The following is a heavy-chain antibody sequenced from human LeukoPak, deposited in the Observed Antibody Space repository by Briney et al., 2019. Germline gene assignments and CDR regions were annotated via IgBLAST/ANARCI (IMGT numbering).Heavy chain of an antibody. CDR2: VKPIFGTA. Sequence: PVKVSYKASGGTFSSYAISGGRQAPGEGPEWVGGVKPIFGTANYAKKFQGRVTITADDSTSTAYMELSSLRSEGTGVYYCARGESRYDDHWFCPWGQG. CDR1: GGTFSSYA. CDR3: ARGESRYDDHWFCP. D-gene: IGHD6-13*01. V-gene: IGHV1-69*01. J-gene: IGHJ5*02.